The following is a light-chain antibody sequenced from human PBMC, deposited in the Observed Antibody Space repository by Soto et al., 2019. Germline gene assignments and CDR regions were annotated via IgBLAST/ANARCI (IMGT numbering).Light chain of an antibody. J-gene: IGKJ4*01. CDR3: QQLSRYPLT. V-gene: IGKV1-9*01. CDR2: SAS. CDR1: QALSNY. Sequence: IHLTQSRSVLSASVGDTVTITCRASQALSNYLAWYQQKPGKAPDLLIYSASTLQSGVPSRFSSSGSETEFSLTIRALQPEDFATYYCQQLSRYPLTFGGGTKVDIK.